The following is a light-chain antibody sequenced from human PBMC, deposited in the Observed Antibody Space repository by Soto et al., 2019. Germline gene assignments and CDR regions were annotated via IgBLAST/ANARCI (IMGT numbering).Light chain of an antibody. CDR1: QGISRS. J-gene: IGKJ2*01. V-gene: IGKV1-9*01. CDR3: QQLLSYPLYT. CDR2: AAS. Sequence: DIQLTQSPSFLSASVGDRVTITCRASQGISRSLAWYQQKPGRAPKLLIYAASTLQSGVPSRFRGSGSGTEFSLTISSLQPEHFAIYFCQQLLSYPLYTFGQGNKLEIK.